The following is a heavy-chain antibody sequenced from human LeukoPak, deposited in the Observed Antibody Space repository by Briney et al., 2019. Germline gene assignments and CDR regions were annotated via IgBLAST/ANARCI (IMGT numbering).Heavy chain of an antibody. CDR2: IRYDGSNQ. V-gene: IGHV3-30*02. D-gene: IGHD6-6*01. J-gene: IGHJ4*02. CDR3: AREGYSSSAGFDY. CDR1: GFTFSNYG. Sequence: GGSLRLSCAASGFTFSNYGMHWVRQAPGKGLEWVAFIRYDGSNQYYADSVKGRFTISRDNAKNSLSLQMNSLRAEDTALYYCAREGYSSSAGFDYWGQGTLVTVSS.